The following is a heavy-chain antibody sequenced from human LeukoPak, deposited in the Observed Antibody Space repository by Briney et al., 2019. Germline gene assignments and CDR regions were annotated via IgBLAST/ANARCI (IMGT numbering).Heavy chain of an antibody. CDR2: ISSSSSTI. CDR3: ARVSYYDSSGYYFLSYVDY. CDR1: GFTFSSYS. D-gene: IGHD3-22*01. Sequence: GGSLRLSCAASGFTFSSYSMNWVRQAPGMGLEWVSYISSSSSTIYYADSVRGRFTISRDNSKNTLYLQMNSLGAEDTAVYYCARVSYYDSSGYYFLSYVDYWGQGTLVTVSS. J-gene: IGHJ4*02. V-gene: IGHV3-48*01.